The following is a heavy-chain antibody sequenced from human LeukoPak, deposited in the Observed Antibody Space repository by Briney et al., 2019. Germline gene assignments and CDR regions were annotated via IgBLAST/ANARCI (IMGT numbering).Heavy chain of an antibody. CDR2: ISGSGGST. CDR3: AKDRTVTTVYFDY. V-gene: IGHV3-23*01. D-gene: IGHD4-17*01. J-gene: IGHJ4*02. CDR1: GFTFSSYA. Sequence: PGGSLRLSCAASGFTFSSYAMSWVRQAPGKGLAWVSAISGSGGSTYYADSVKGRSTISRDTSKNTLYLQMNSLRAEETAVYYCAKDRTVTTVYFDYWGQGTLVTVSS.